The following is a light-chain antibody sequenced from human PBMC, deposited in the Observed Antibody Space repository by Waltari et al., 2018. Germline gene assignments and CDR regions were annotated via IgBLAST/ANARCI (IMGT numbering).Light chain of an antibody. Sequence: DIQLTQSPSSLSASGGDRVPITCRASQSISSYLNWYQQKPGKAPKLLIYAASSLQSGVPSRFSGSGSGTDFTLTISSLQPEDFATYYCQQSYSTPFTFGPGTKVDIK. J-gene: IGKJ3*01. V-gene: IGKV1-39*01. CDR2: AAS. CDR3: QQSYSTPFT. CDR1: QSISSY.